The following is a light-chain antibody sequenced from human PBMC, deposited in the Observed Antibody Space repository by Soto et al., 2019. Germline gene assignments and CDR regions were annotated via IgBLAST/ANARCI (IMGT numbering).Light chain of an antibody. Sequence: QSVLPQPPSVSGAPGQRVTISCTGSSSDIGAPYDVHWYQHLPGTAPKLLIYGNNNGTSGVPDRFSGSKSGTSASLAITGLQAEDEADYYCQSYDSSLIAVVFGGGTQLTVL. CDR3: QSYDSSLIAVV. CDR2: GNN. CDR1: SSDIGAPYD. J-gene: IGLJ2*01. V-gene: IGLV1-40*01.